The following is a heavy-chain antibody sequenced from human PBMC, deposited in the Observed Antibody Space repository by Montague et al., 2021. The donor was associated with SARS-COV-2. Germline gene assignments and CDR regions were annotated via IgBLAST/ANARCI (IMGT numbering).Heavy chain of an antibody. Sequence: SLRLSCAASGFTFSSHSMNWVRQAPGKGLEWVSYISSSRSTIYYADSVKGRFTISRDNAKNSLYLQMNSLRAEDTAVYYCARDLRWGYYDILTGYYRPLDYWGQGTLVTVSS. CDR1: GFTFSSHS. J-gene: IGHJ4*02. V-gene: IGHV3-48*04. D-gene: IGHD3-9*01. CDR3: ARDLRWGYYDILTGYYRPLDY. CDR2: ISSSRSTI.